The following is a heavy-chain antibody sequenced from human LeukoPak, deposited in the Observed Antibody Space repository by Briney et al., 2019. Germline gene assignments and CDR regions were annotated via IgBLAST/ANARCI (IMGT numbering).Heavy chain of an antibody. V-gene: IGHV4-61*02. D-gene: IGHD3-22*01. CDR2: IYTSGST. J-gene: IGHJ4*02. Sequence: NPSETLSLTCTVSGGSISSGSYYWSWIRQPAGKGLEWIGRIYTSGSTNYNPSLKSRVTISVDTSKHQFSLKLSSVTAADTAVYYCARSQSEYYYDSSGYWALDYWGQGTLVTVSS. CDR1: GGSISSGSYY. CDR3: ARSQSEYYYDSSGYWALDY.